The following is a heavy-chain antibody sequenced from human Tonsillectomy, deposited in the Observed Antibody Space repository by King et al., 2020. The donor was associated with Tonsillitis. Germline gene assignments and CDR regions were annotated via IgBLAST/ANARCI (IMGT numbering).Heavy chain of an antibody. V-gene: IGHV3-66*01. J-gene: IGHJ4*02. D-gene: IGHD2-15*01. CDR1: GFTVSSNY. CDR3: ATSGGSPMGSLDY. Sequence: VQLVESGGGLVQPGGSLRLSCAASGFTVSSNYMSWVRQAPGKGLEWVSIIYSGGNTYYADSVKGRFTISRDNSKNTLLFQMNSLRADDTAVYFCATSGGSPMGSLDYWGQGTLVTVSS. CDR2: IYSGGNT.